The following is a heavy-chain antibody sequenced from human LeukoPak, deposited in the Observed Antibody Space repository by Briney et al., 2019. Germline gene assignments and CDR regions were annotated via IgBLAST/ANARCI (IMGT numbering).Heavy chain of an antibody. CDR1: GFTFSSYS. J-gene: IGHJ3*02. CDR2: ISSSSSYI. Sequence: GGALRLSCAASGFTFSSYSMNWLRQDPGKWLEWVASISSSSSYIYYEDSVKVRFTISRDNAKNSLFLQMNGRRPVDTAVYFCARGRGPVVLDAFDIWGQGTMVIVSS. CDR3: ARGRGPVVLDAFDI. V-gene: IGHV3-21*01. D-gene: IGHD3-10*01.